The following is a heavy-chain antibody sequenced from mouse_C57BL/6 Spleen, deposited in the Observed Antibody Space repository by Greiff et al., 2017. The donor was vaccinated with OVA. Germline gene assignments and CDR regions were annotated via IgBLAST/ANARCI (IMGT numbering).Heavy chain of an antibody. Sequence: QVQLQQPGAELVMPGASVKLSCKASGYTFTSYWMHWVKQRPGQGLEWIGKIDPSDSYTNYNQKFKGKSTLTVEKSSSTAYMQLSSLTSEDSAVYYGARMGTTVDRDYWGQGTTLTVSS. V-gene: IGHV1-69*01. D-gene: IGHD1-1*01. CDR1: GYTFTSYW. CDR3: ARMGTTVDRDY. J-gene: IGHJ2*01. CDR2: IDPSDSYT.